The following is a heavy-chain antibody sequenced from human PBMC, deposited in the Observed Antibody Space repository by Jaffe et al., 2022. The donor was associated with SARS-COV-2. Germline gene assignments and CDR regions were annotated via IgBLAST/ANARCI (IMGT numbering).Heavy chain of an antibody. CDR1: GGTFSSYA. J-gene: IGHJ6*03. D-gene: IGHD3-10*01. V-gene: IGHV1-69*01. CDR3: ARRLYGSGSFDYYYYYMDV. Sequence: QVQLVQSGAEVKKPGSSVKVSCKASGGTFSSYAISWVRQAPGQGLEWMGGIIPIFGTANYAQKFQGRVTITADESTSTAYMELSSLRSEDTAVYYCARRLYGSGSFDYYYYYMDVWGKGTTVTVSS. CDR2: IIPIFGTA.